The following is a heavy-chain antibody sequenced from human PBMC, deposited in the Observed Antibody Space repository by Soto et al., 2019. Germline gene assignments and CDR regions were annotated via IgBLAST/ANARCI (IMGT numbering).Heavy chain of an antibody. D-gene: IGHD2-2*01. CDR2: ISYDGSNK. Sequence: QVQLVESGGGVVQPGRSLRLSCAASGFTFSSYAMHWVRQAPGKGLEWVAGISYDGSNKYYADSVKGRFTISRDNSKNTLYLQMNSLRAEDTAVYYCAKEMGGIVVVPAAFDYWGQGTLVTVSS. J-gene: IGHJ4*02. CDR3: AKEMGGIVVVPAAFDY. CDR1: GFTFSSYA. V-gene: IGHV3-30-3*01.